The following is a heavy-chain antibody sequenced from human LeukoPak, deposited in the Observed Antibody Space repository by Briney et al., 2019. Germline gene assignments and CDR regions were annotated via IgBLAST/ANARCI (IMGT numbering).Heavy chain of an antibody. D-gene: IGHD1-26*01. CDR2: IEQDGSEK. CDR1: GFSFTSHS. J-gene: IGHJ4*02. CDR3: ARGIVGDAFDY. Sequence: GSLRLSCVASGFSFTSHSMNWVRQAPGKGLEWVANIEQDGSEKYYVDSVKGRFTISRDNAKNSLYLQMNSLRAEDTAVYYCARGIVGDAFDYWGRGTLVTVSS. V-gene: IGHV3-7*01.